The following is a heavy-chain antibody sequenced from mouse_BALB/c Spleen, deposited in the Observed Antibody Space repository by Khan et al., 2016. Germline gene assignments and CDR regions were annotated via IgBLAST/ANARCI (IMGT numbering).Heavy chain of an antibody. CDR3: AITPAAYYTMDY. V-gene: IGHV3-2*02. CDR2: ISYSGST. Sequence: EVQLQESGPGLVKPSQSLSLTCTVTGYSITSDYAWNWIRQFPGNKLEWMGYISYSGSTRYYPSLKSRISFTRDTSKNQFFLQLNSVTTDDTATYYCAITPAAYYTMDYWGQGTSVTVSS. CDR1: GYSITSDYA. J-gene: IGHJ4*01.